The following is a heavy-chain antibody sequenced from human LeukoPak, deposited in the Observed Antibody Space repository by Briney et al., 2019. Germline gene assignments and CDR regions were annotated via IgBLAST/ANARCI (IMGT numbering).Heavy chain of an antibody. CDR3: ANTLDTTVTGLGQATFLRAFQNRVFDF. CDR1: GGSFSGYY. J-gene: IGHJ4*02. V-gene: IGHV4-34*01. CDR2: INHSGST. Sequence: SETLSLTCAVYGGSFSGYYWSWIRQPPGKGLEWIGEINHSGSTNYNPSLKSRVTISVDTCKNQFSLKLSSVTAADTAVYYCANTLDTTVTGLGQATFLRAFQNRVFDFWGQGVLVTVSS. D-gene: IGHD6-19*01.